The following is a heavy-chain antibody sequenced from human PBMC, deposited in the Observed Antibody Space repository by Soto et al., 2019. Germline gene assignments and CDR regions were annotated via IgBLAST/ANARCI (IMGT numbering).Heavy chain of an antibody. CDR3: ARRRHSYGPFDY. D-gene: IGHD5-18*01. CDR1: GFSCSSYW. V-gene: IGHV5-51*01. J-gene: IGHJ4*02. Sequence: GESLKLSCTGSGFSCSSYWIGWVRQMPGKGLEWMGIIYPGDSDTRYSPSFQGQVTISADKSISTAYLQWSSLKASDTAMYYCARRRHSYGPFDYGGQGTLVTSPQ. CDR2: IYPGDSDT.